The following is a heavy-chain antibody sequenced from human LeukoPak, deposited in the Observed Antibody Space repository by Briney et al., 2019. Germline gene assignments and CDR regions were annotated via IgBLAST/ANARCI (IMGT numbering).Heavy chain of an antibody. Sequence: SETLSLTCTVSGGSISSYYWSWIRQPAGKGLEWIGRIYYSGSTNYNPSLKSRVTISVDTSKNQFSLKLSSVTAADTAVYYCAGTYYYDSSGAAYWGQGTLVTVSS. J-gene: IGHJ4*02. D-gene: IGHD3-22*01. V-gene: IGHV4-4*07. CDR2: IYYSGST. CDR3: AGTYYYDSSGAAY. CDR1: GGSISSYY.